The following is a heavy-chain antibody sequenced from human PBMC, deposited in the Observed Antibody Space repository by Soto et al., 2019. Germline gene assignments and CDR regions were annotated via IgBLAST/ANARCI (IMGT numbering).Heavy chain of an antibody. CDR2: IIPILGIA. D-gene: IGHD1-20*01. CDR1: RGTFSNYT. CDR3: AREPASYNWNDGYFDY. Sequence: QVQLVQSGAEVKKPGSSVKVSCKASRGTFSNYTITWVRQAPGQGLEWMGRIIPILGIANYAQNFQGRVTITADKSTSTAYMELSSLTSEDTAVYYCAREPASYNWNDGYFDYWGQGTLVTVSS. J-gene: IGHJ4*02. V-gene: IGHV1-69*08.